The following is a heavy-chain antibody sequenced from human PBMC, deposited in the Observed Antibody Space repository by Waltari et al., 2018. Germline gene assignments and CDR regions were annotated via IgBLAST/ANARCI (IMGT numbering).Heavy chain of an antibody. CDR1: DLPFPDYW. J-gene: IGHJ4*02. Sequence: EVHLVESGGGLVEPGGSLRLLCAASDLPFPDYWMSWFRQAPGKGPEWVANIHKDGSEKNYVDYVKGRFTISRDNAKDSVYLQMNSLRADDTAMYYCVRDHWGPDYWGQGTLVTVSS. V-gene: IGHV3-7*01. CDR3: VRDHWGPDY. D-gene: IGHD7-27*01. CDR2: IHKDGSEK.